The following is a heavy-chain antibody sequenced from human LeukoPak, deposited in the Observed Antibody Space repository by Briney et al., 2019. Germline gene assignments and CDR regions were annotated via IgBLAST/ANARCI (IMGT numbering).Heavy chain of an antibody. Sequence: SETLSLTCTVSGGSFSTTSDYWGWIRQPPGKGLEWIGTFYFSGSTYYNPSLKSRVTISVDTSKNQFSLKLTSMTAADTAVYYCARHPRRNWFDPWGQGTLVTVSS. V-gene: IGHV4-39*01. J-gene: IGHJ5*02. CDR1: GGSFSTTSDY. CDR3: ARHPRRNWFDP. CDR2: FYFSGST.